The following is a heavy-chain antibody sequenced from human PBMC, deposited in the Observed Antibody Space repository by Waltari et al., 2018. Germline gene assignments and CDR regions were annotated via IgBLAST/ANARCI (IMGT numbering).Heavy chain of an antibody. CDR2: INPNSGGT. CDR1: GYTFTGYY. Sequence: QVQLVQSGAEVKKPGASVKVSCKASGYTFTGYYMHWVRQAPGQGLGWMGWINPNSGGTNYAQKFQGRVTMTRDPSISTAYMELSRLRSDDTAVYYCARDSGVYSSSWYADNNLFDPWGQGTLVTVSS. D-gene: IGHD6-13*01. J-gene: IGHJ5*02. CDR3: ARDSGVYSSSWYADNNLFDP. V-gene: IGHV1-2*02.